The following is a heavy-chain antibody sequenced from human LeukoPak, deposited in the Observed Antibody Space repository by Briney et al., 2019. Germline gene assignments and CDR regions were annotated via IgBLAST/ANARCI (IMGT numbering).Heavy chain of an antibody. CDR3: ARGPVIGCSGGSCYSGGPYYFDY. CDR2: INEDGSEK. CDR1: GFTFSRYW. V-gene: IGHV3-7*01. J-gene: IGHJ4*02. D-gene: IGHD2-15*01. Sequence: GGSLRLSCAASGFTFSRYWMSWLRQAPGKGLEWVANINEDGSEKYYVGSVRGRFTISRDNSKNTLYLQMNSLRAEDTAVYFCARGPVIGCSGGSCYSGGPYYFDYWGQGTLVTVSS.